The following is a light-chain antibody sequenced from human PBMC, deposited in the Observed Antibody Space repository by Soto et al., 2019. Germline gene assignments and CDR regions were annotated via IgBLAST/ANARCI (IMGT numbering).Light chain of an antibody. CDR2: FNTDGSH. CDR1: SGHITHA. Sequence: QAVVTQMSSASASLGASVKLTCTLSSGHITHAIAWHQQQPEKGPRYLMKFNTDGSHSKGDGIPDRFSGSTSGAEHYLTISSLQSEDEADYYCQTWGTGIWVFGGGTKVTVL. CDR3: QTWGTGIWV. J-gene: IGLJ3*02. V-gene: IGLV4-69*02.